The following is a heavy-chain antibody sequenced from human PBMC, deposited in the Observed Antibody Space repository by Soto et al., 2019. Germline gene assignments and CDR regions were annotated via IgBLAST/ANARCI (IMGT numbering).Heavy chain of an antibody. CDR1: GITFGRRA. D-gene: IGHD3-10*01. CDR3: SRWSKDSYPGSRIFDF. CDR2: VTDTGGDA. Sequence: EVQLLESGGDLVQPGGSLRLSCVASGITFGRRAMSWVRQAPGEGLEWVSTVTDTGGDAKYADSVRGRFTSSRDNSQNTLSLQLGSLRGEDSAIYYCSRWSKDSYPGSRIFDFWGRGTLGTGSS. J-gene: IGHJ4*02. V-gene: IGHV3-23*01.